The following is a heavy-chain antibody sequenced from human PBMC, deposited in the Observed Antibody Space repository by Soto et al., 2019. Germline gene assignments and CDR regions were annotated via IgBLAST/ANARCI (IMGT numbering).Heavy chain of an antibody. CDR3: ARDRSYSLDV. CDR1: GSTFSKDW. J-gene: IGHJ6*02. CDR2: INSDGSST. Sequence: EVQLVESGGGLLQPGGSLRLSCAVSGSTFSKDWMHWVRQAPGKGLVWVSHINSDGSSTNYADFVKGRFTIARDNAKNTVYLQMNSLRSEDTVVYYCARDRSYSLDVWGQGTTVTVSS. V-gene: IGHV3-74*01.